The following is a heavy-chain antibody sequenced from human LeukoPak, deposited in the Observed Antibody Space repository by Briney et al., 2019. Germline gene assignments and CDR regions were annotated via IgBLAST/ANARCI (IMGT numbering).Heavy chain of an antibody. Sequence: SETLSLTCSVSGGSIISTNYYWGWIRQPPGKGLEWIVSIYQSGSGSSYYNPSLKSRVTISGDTSKNHFFLRLSSVTAADTAVYYCASTLRFLPYRRFDYWGQGTLVTVPS. J-gene: IGHJ4*02. V-gene: IGHV4-39*02. CDR2: IYQSGSGSS. D-gene: IGHD3-3*01. CDR3: ASTLRFLPYRRFDY. CDR1: GGSIISTNYY.